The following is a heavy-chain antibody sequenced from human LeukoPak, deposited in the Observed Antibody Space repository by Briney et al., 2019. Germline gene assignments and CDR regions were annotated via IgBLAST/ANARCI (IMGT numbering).Heavy chain of an antibody. CDR2: ISAYNGNT. D-gene: IGHD2-15*01. Sequence: ASVKVSCKASGYTFTSYGISWVRQAPGQGLEWMGWISAYNGNTNYAQKLQGRVTMTTDTSTSTAYMELRSLRSDDTAVYYCAMTPRKSGLYCSGGSCYSHAFDIWGQGTMVTVSS. J-gene: IGHJ3*02. CDR1: GYTFTSYG. CDR3: AMTPRKSGLYCSGGSCYSHAFDI. V-gene: IGHV1-18*01.